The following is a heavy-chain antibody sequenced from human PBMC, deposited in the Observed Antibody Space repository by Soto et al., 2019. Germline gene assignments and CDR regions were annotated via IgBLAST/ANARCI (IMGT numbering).Heavy chain of an antibody. J-gene: IGHJ6*02. D-gene: IGHD1-26*01. Sequence: QVQLVESGGGVVQPGRSLRLSCAASGFTFSSYGMHWVRQAPGKGLEWVAVIAYDGSNKYYADSVKGRFTISRDNSKNTLYRQMNSRRAEDTDVYYCAKVGIVGATTNYYYYGMDVWGQGTTVTVSS. V-gene: IGHV3-30*18. CDR2: IAYDGSNK. CDR3: AKVGIVGATTNYYYYGMDV. CDR1: GFTFSSYG.